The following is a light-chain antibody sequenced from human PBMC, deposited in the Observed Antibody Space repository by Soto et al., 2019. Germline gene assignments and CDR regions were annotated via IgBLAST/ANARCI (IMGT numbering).Light chain of an antibody. J-gene: IGKJ5*01. CDR3: QQYNSYPSIT. CDR1: QAISSW. V-gene: IGKV1D-16*01. CDR2: AAS. Sequence: DIQMTQSPSSLSASVGDRVTITCRARQAISSWLALYQQKPEKAPKSLIYAASSLQSGAQSRFSGSGSGTDFNLTISSRQTEDFATYYCQQYNSYPSITFGQGTRLEIK.